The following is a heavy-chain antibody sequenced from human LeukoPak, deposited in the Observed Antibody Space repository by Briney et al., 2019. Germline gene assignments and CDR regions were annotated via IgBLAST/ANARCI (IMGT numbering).Heavy chain of an antibody. D-gene: IGHD6-25*01. CDR3: TKQSVSEYSSGWHWYFDL. CDR1: TFTFSTYA. J-gene: IGHJ2*01. Sequence: PGGSLRLSCAASTFTFSTYAMSWVRQAPGKGLEWVSAVSGSGGTTYYADSVKGRFTISRDNSQNTLYLQMNSLRAEDTAVYYCTKQSVSEYSSGWHWYFDLWGRGTLVTVSS. V-gene: IGHV3-23*01. CDR2: VSGSGGTT.